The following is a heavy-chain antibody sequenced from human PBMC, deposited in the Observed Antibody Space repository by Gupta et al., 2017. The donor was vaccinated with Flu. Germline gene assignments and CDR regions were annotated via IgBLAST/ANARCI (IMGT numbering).Heavy chain of an antibody. CDR1: GYTFTGYY. V-gene: IGHV1-2*06. CDR3: AREGIPGSNYYMDV. Sequence: QVQLVQSGAEVKKPGASVKVSCKASGYTFTGYYMHWVRQAPGQGLEGMGRINPNSGGTNYAQKVQGRVTMTRDTSISTAYMELSRLRSDETAVYYCAREGIPGSNYYMDVWGKGTTVTVYS. D-gene: IGHD1-26*01. CDR2: INPNSGGT. J-gene: IGHJ6*03.